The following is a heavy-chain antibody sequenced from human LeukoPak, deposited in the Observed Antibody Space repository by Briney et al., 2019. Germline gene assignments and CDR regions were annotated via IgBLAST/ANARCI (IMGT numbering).Heavy chain of an antibody. V-gene: IGHV1-69*13. CDR2: IIPIFGTA. D-gene: IGHD2-15*01. CDR1: GGTFSSYA. J-gene: IGHJ4*02. Sequence: SVKVSCKASGGTFSSYAINWVRQAPGQGLEWMGGIIPIFGTANYAQKFQGRVTITADESTSTAYMELSSLRSEDTAVYYCARGGPGYCSGGSCYGNDYWGQGTLVTVSS. CDR3: ARGGPGYCSGGSCYGNDY.